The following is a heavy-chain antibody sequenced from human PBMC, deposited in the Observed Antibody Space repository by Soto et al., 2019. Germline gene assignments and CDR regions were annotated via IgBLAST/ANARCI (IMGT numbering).Heavy chain of an antibody. J-gene: IGHJ4*02. CDR3: ARLTAAGGVDQFDY. CDR1: GFTFSSYW. CDR2: IKEDGSEQ. V-gene: IGHV3-7*05. D-gene: IGHD6-13*01. Sequence: EVQLEESGGGLVQPGGSLRLSCAASGFTFSSYWMTWVRQAPGKGLEWVANIKEDGSEQYHVDSVKGRFTFSRDNAKKTLYLQMKSLRVEDTAVYYCARLTAAGGVDQFDYWGQGTLVTVSS.